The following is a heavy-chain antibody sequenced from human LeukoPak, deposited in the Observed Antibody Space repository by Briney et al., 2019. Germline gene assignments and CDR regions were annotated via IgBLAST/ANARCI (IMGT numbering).Heavy chain of an antibody. Sequence: ASVKVSCKPSGYTFTGYYLHWVRQAPGQGLEWVGWITTYNGNRKYAEKFQGRVTMTTDTSTSTYYMEMRSLRSDDTAIYYCARDCSNGVCFPRDYWGQGTQITVST. CDR1: GYTFTGYY. J-gene: IGHJ4*02. CDR2: ITTYNGNR. CDR3: ARDCSNGVCFPRDY. D-gene: IGHD2-8*01. V-gene: IGHV1-18*04.